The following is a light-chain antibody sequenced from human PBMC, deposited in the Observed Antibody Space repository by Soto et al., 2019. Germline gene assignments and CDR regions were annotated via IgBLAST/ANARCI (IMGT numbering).Light chain of an antibody. CDR1: QSSSSY. Sequence: DIQMTQSPSSLSASVGDRVTITCRASQSSSSYLNWYQQKPGKAPKLLIYAASSLQSGVPSRFSGSGSGTDFTLTISSLQPEDSATYYCQQSDSTPLTFGGGTKVDIK. V-gene: IGKV1-39*01. CDR2: AAS. CDR3: QQSDSTPLT. J-gene: IGKJ4*01.